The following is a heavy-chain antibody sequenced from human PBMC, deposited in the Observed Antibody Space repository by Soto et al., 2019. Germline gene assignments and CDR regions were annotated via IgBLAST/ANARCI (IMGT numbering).Heavy chain of an antibody. CDR1: GGTFSSYA. D-gene: IGHD2-2*01. CDR3: ARKKYCSSTSCYHWTYGMDV. J-gene: IGHJ6*02. Sequence: SVKVSCKASGGTFSSYAISWVRQAPGQGLEWMGGIIPIFGTANYAQKFQGRVTITADESTSTAYLELSSLRSEDTAVYYCARKKYCSSTSCYHWTYGMDVWGQGTTVTVSS. V-gene: IGHV1-69*13. CDR2: IIPIFGTA.